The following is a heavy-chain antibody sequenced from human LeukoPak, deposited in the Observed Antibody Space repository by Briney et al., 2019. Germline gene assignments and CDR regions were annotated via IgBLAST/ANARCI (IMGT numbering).Heavy chain of an antibody. CDR1: GGSISSYY. D-gene: IGHD3-22*01. CDR3: ARRDYYDSSGYTFDY. V-gene: IGHV4-39*01. Sequence: SETLSLTCTVSGGSISSYYWGWIRQPPGKGLEWIGSIYYSGSTYYNPSLKSRVTISVDTSKNQFSLKLSSVTAADTAVYYCARRDYYDSSGYTFDYWGQGTLVTVSS. CDR2: IYYSGST. J-gene: IGHJ4*02.